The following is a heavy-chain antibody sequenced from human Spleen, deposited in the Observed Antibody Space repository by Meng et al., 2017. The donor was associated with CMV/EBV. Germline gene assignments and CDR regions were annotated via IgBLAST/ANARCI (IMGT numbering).Heavy chain of an antibody. V-gene: IGHV4-34*01. J-gene: IGHJ4*02. CDR2: ISHSGRT. Sequence: LSLPCSVYSGSLPDSFWRWLRQSPEKGLEWIGDISHSGRTNYNPSLKSRVTISVDTSSNQFFLKVTSVTAADTAVYYCARGRTDFDSWGQGTLVTVSS. D-gene: IGHD1-1*01. CDR1: SGSLPDSF. CDR3: ARGRTDFDS.